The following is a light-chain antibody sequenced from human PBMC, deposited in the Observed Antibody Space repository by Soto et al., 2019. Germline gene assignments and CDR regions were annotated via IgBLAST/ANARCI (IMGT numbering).Light chain of an antibody. CDR1: QSVSSSY. V-gene: IGKV3-20*01. CDR3: QQYGSSPLT. J-gene: IGKJ4*01. Sequence: EIVLTQSPGTLSLSPGERATLSCRASQSVSSSYLAWYQQKPGQAPRLLIYGASSRATGIPDRFSASGSGTDFTLTISRLEPEDFAVYYCQQYGSSPLTFGGWTKVEIK. CDR2: GAS.